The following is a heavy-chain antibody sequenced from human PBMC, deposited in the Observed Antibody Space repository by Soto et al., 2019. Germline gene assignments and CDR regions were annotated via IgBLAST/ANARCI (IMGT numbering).Heavy chain of an antibody. CDR2: ISGSGDTS. CDR1: GFTFSSLA. V-gene: IGHV3-23*01. J-gene: IGHJ6*04. CDR3: AKNRGLSWYMDV. D-gene: IGHD3-10*01. Sequence: EVQVLESGGGLVQPGGSLRLSCAASGFTFSSLAMSWVRQAPGKGLEWVSSISGSGDTSYYADSVKGRFTIYRDNSKNTLDLQMNSLRADDTAVYYCAKNRGLSWYMDVWGKGTAVTVSS.